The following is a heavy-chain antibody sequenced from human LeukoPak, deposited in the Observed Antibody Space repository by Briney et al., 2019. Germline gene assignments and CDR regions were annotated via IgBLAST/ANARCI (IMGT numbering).Heavy chain of an antibody. CDR1: GYSFTRHW. V-gene: IGHV5-51*01. J-gene: IGHJ3*02. D-gene: IGHD6-19*01. Sequence: GESLKISCKGSGYSFTRHWIGWVRQMPGKGLEWMGIVYPSDSDTRYSPSFQGQVTISADKSIRTAYLQWNSLKASDTAMYYCASAVAVAGPDAFDIWGHGTMVTVSS. CDR3: ASAVAVAGPDAFDI. CDR2: VYPSDSDT.